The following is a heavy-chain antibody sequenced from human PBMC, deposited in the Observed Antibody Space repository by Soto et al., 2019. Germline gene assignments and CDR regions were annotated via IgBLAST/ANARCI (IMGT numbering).Heavy chain of an antibody. CDR1: GYSFTGHS. CDR3: EIQRGGVVY. Sequence: VASVKVSCTASGYSFTGHSMHWVRQAPGQGLEWLGWINPNNGGTNYAQKFQGWVTMTRDTSVSTAYMDLNRLKSDDTAVYYCEIQRGGVVYWGQGTLVTVSS. D-gene: IGHD3-10*01. CDR2: INPNNGGT. J-gene: IGHJ4*02. V-gene: IGHV1-2*04.